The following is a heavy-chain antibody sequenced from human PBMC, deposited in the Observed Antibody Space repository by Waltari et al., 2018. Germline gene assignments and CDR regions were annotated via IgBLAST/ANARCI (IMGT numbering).Heavy chain of an antibody. CDR2: ISSSSSAI. Sequence: EVHLVESGGGFVQPGGSLRLSCAASAFTFNIYTMSWVRQAPGKGLGWSAYISSSSSAIYHADSVEGRVTISRDNAKNSLYLQMSSLRAEDTAVYYCARHLRPYCVGDCYSGLAYWGQGTLVTVSS. D-gene: IGHD2-21*01. CDR1: AFTFNIYT. CDR3: ARHLRPYCVGDCYSGLAY. V-gene: IGHV3-48*04. J-gene: IGHJ4*02.